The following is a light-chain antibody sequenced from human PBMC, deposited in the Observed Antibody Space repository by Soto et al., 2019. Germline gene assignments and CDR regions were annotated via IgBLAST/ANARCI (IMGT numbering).Light chain of an antibody. CDR1: QTVLHSSNNKNY. J-gene: IGKJ4*01. CDR2: WAS. CDR3: QQYYSIPLT. V-gene: IGKV4-1*01. Sequence: DIVMTQSPDSLAVSLGDRSTINCNSSQTVLHSSNNKNYLAWYHQKPGQPPKLLIYWASTRESGVPDRFSGSGSGTDFTLTISSLQAEDVAVYYCQQYYSIPLTFGGGTKVDI.